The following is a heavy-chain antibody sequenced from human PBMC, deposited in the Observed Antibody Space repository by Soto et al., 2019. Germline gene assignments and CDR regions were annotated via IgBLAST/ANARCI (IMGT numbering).Heavy chain of an antibody. CDR1: GFTFSDYY. J-gene: IGHJ3*02. CDR2: ISSGGSPI. D-gene: IGHD6-6*01. V-gene: IGHV3-11*01. Sequence: GVLRLSCAASGFTFSDYYMSWIRQAPGKGLEWVSYISSGGSPIYYTDSVKGRFTISRDNAENSLYLQMNSLRAEDTAVYYCARDSSSSWIGAFDIWGQGTMVTVSS. CDR3: ARDSSSSWIGAFDI.